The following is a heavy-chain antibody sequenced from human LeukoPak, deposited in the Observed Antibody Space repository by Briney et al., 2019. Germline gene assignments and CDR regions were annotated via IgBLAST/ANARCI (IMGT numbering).Heavy chain of an antibody. CDR2: IYHSGST. CDR3: ARDRYCGSTSCPNRGAFDI. Sequence: SETLSLTCAVSGGSISSSNWWSWVRQPPGKGLEWIGEIYHSGSTNYNPSLKSRVTISVDKSKNQFSLKLSSVTAADTAVYYCARDRYCGSTSCPNRGAFDIWGQGTMVTVSS. J-gene: IGHJ3*02. D-gene: IGHD2-2*01. CDR1: GGSISSSNW. V-gene: IGHV4-4*02.